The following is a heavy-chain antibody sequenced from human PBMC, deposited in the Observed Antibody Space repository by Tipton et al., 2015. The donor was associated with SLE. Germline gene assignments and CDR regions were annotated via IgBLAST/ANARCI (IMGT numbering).Heavy chain of an antibody. CDR3: ARESNYDFWSGMNYYFYFMDV. CDR2: IYYSGST. J-gene: IGHJ6*03. CDR1: GGSITSSSYY. V-gene: IGHV4-39*07. D-gene: IGHD3-3*01. Sequence: TLSLTCTVSGGSITSSSYYWGWIRQSPEKGLEWIGSIYYSGSTYYNPSLKSRVTISVDTSKNQFSLKVSSVTAADTAVYYCARESNYDFWSGMNYYFYFMDVWGKGTTVTVSS.